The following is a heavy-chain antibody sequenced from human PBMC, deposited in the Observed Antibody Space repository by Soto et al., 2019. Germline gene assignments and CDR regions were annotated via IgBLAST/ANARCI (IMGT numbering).Heavy chain of an antibody. V-gene: IGHV1-18*01. D-gene: IGHD1-26*01. J-gene: IGHJ4*02. CDR1: GYSFTSYG. CDR2: ISAYNGNT. CDR3: ARDPGSYSGSHLV. Sequence: GASVKVSCKASGYSFTSYGINWLRQAPGQGLEWMGWISAYNGNTNYARKLQDKVTLTTDTSTSTAYMELRSLTSDDTAVYYCARDPGSYSGSHLVWGQGTQVTVSS.